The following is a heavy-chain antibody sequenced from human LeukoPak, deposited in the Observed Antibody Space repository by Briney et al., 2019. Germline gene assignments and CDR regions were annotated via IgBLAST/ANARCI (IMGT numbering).Heavy chain of an antibody. Sequence: GGSLKISCKGSGYSFTSHWIAWVRQMPGKGLEWMGIIAPGDSDTRYSPSFQGQVIISADKSLSTAFLQWSSLKASDTAMYYCARLVVAATRYFDYWGQGALVTVSS. CDR1: GYSFTSHW. CDR2: IAPGDSDT. CDR3: ARLVVAATRYFDY. D-gene: IGHD2-15*01. V-gene: IGHV5-51*01. J-gene: IGHJ4*02.